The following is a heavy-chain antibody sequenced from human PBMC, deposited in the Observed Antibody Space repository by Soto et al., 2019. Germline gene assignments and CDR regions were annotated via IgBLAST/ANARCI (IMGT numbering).Heavy chain of an antibody. CDR1: GFSFSSYA. CDR3: AKGSIEYSASVDN. Sequence: DVQLLESGGGLVQPGGSLRLSCAASGFSFSSYAMVWVRQAPGKGLEWVSVISARGGSSYFADSVKGRFTISRDNSKKVLSLEMNSLRAEDTAIYFCAKGSIEYSASVDNWVQGTLVLVSS. V-gene: IGHV3-23*01. D-gene: IGHD4-4*01. J-gene: IGHJ4*02. CDR2: ISARGGSS.